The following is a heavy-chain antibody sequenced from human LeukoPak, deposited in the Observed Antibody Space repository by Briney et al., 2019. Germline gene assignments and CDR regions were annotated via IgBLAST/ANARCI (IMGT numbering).Heavy chain of an antibody. D-gene: IGHD6-13*01. CDR3: ATGLRIAAAGTEGSGFDY. Sequence: GGSLRLSCAASGFTFSSYSMSWVRQAPGKGLEWVSSISSSSSYIYYADSVKGRFTISRDNAKNSLCLQMNSLRAEDTAVYYCATGLRIAAAGTEGSGFDYWGQGTLVTVSS. CDR1: GFTFSSYS. J-gene: IGHJ4*02. CDR2: ISSSSSYI. V-gene: IGHV3-21*01.